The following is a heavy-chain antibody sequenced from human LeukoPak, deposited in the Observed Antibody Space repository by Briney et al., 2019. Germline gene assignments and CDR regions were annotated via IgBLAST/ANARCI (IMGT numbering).Heavy chain of an antibody. V-gene: IGHV3-74*01. Sequence: PGGSLRLSCAASGFTFSSDWMHWVRQAPGEGLVWVSRINNDGSSTYYADSVKGRFTISRDNAKNTLSLQMNSLRAEDTAVCYCARALTGTRNAFDIWGQGTVVIVSS. CDR3: ARALTGTRNAFDI. CDR1: GFTFSSDW. CDR2: INNDGSST. J-gene: IGHJ3*02. D-gene: IGHD1-20*01.